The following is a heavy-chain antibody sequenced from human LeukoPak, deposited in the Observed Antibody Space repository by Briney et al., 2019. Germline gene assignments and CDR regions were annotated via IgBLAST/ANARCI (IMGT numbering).Heavy chain of an antibody. CDR1: GFTFSSYW. CDR2: IKQDGSEI. Sequence: PGGSLRLSCAASGFTFSSYWMTWVRQAPGKGLEWVANIKQDGSEIYYVDSVKGRFTISRDNAQNSLYLQMNSLRAEDTAVYYCAGRGSAFDICGQGTMVTVSS. D-gene: IGHD3-16*01. V-gene: IGHV3-7*01. CDR3: AGRGSAFDI. J-gene: IGHJ3*02.